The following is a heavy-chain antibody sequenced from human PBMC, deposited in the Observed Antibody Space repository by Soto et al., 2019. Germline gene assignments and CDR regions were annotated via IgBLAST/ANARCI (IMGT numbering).Heavy chain of an antibody. Sequence: ASVKVSCKVSGYTFTSYDINWVRQATGQGLEWMGWMNPNSGNTGYAQKFQGRVTMTRNTSISTAYMELSSLRSEDTAVYYCARRIVVVPAAMVYMDVWGKGTTVTVSS. CDR1: GYTFTSYD. CDR3: ARRIVVVPAAMVYMDV. CDR2: MNPNSGNT. V-gene: IGHV1-8*01. D-gene: IGHD2-2*01. J-gene: IGHJ6*03.